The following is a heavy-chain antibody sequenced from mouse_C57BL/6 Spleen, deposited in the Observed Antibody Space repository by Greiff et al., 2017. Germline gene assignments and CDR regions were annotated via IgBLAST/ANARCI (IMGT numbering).Heavy chain of an antibody. CDR3: ARGWVVAYSAMDY. D-gene: IGHD1-1*01. CDR2: IHPNSGST. Sequence: QVQLQQPGAELVKPGASVKLSCKASGYTFTSYWMHWVKQRPGQGLEWMGMIHPNSGSTNYNEKLKSKGTLTEDKSSSTASMQLNSLTSEDSAVYYCARGWVVAYSAMDYWGQGTSVTVSS. CDR1: GYTFTSYW. J-gene: IGHJ4*01. V-gene: IGHV1-64*01.